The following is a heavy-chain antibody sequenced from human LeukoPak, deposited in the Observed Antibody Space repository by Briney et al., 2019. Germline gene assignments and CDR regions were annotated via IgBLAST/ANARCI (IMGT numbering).Heavy chain of an antibody. CDR1: GFTFSSYA. D-gene: IGHD1-26*01. Sequence: GGSLRLSCAASGFTFSSYAMHWVRQAPGKGLEWVAVISYDGSNKYYADSVKGRFTISRDNSKNTLYLQMNSLRAEDTAVYYCARSVGATIGRFDYWGQGTLVTVSS. J-gene: IGHJ4*02. V-gene: IGHV3-30-3*01. CDR3: ARSVGATIGRFDY. CDR2: ISYDGSNK.